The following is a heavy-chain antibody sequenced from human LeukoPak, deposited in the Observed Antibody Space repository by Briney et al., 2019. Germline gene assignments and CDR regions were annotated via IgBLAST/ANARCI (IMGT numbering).Heavy chain of an antibody. D-gene: IGHD4-17*01. J-gene: IGHJ4*02. V-gene: IGHV4-4*07. CDR3: ARDPKGYGEADY. CDR2: IYTSGS. CDR1: GGSISSYY. Sequence: SETLSLTCTVSGGSISSYYWSWLRQPAGKGLEWIGRIYTSGSNYNPSLKSRVTISVDKSKNQFSLKLNSVTAADTAVYYCARDPKGYGEADYWGQGNLVTVSS.